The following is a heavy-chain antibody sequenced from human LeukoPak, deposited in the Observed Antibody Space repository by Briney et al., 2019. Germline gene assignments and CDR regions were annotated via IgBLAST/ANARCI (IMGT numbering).Heavy chain of an antibody. CDR1: GYTFTSYG. D-gene: IGHD3-9*01. CDR2: ISAYSGNT. CDR3: ARVSGESDILTGYYYYYGMDV. Sequence: GASVKVSCKASGYTFTSYGISWVRQAPGQGLEWMGWISAYSGNTNYAQKLQGRVTMTTDTSTSTAYMELRSLRSDDTAVYYCARVSGESDILTGYYYYYGMDVWGQGTTVTVSS. J-gene: IGHJ6*02. V-gene: IGHV1-18*01.